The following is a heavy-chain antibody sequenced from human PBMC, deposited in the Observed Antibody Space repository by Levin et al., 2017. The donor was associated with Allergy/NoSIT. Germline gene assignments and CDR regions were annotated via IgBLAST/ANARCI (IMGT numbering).Heavy chain of an antibody. D-gene: IGHD6-19*01. CDR1: GFTFSSSD. V-gene: IGHV3-23*01. Sequence: GESLKISCAASGFTFSSSDMSWVRPAPGKGLEWVSAIRGSASKTFYADSVKGRFTISRDNSKNTVSLQMNSLRAEDTAIYYCVPGIAVTGSPTDHWGQGTLVTVSS. CDR3: VPGIAVTGSPTDH. J-gene: IGHJ4*02. CDR2: IRGSASKT.